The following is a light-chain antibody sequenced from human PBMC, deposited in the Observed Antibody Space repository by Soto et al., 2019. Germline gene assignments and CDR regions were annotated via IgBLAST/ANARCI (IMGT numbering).Light chain of an antibody. CDR3: QQFSSSPPKT. CDR1: QSVRSSY. Sequence: EIVLTQPPDTLSLSPGESATLSCRASQSVRSSYLAWYQQTPGQTPRLLIYAASSRATGIPDRFSGSGSGTDFSLTISRLEAEDFAVYYCQQFSSSPPKTFGQGTKVDI. J-gene: IGKJ1*01. V-gene: IGKV3-20*01. CDR2: AAS.